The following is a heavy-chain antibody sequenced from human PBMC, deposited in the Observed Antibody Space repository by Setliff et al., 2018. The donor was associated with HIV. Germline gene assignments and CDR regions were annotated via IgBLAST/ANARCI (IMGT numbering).Heavy chain of an antibody. V-gene: IGHV4-59*11. CDR1: GGSISSHY. J-gene: IGHJ4*02. CDR2: IYYSGST. Sequence: PSETLSLTCTVSGGSISSHYWSWIRQPPGKGLEWIGSIYYSGSTNYNPSLKSRVTISVDTSKNQFSLKLSSVTAADTAVYYCARGVGPDSSSFDYWGQGTLVTVSS. D-gene: IGHD6-13*01. CDR3: ARGVGPDSSSFDY.